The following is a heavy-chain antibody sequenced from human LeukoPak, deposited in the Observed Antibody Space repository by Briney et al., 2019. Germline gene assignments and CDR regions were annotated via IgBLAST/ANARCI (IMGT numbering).Heavy chain of an antibody. CDR2: ISSSSSYI. V-gene: IGHV3-21*01. D-gene: IGHD2-15*01. CDR1: GFTFSSYS. CDR3: ARDSNPYCSGGSCTAFDI. Sequence: KAGGSLRLSCAASGFTFSSYSMNWVRQAPGKGLEWVSSISSSSSYIYYADSVKGRFTISRDNARNSLYLQMNSLRAEDTAMYFCARDSNPYCSGGSCTAFDIWGQGTMVTVSS. J-gene: IGHJ3*02.